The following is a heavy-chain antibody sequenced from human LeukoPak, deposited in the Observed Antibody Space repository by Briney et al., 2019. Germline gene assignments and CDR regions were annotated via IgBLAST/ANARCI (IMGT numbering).Heavy chain of an antibody. CDR1: GYTFTSYD. J-gene: IGHJ6*02. Sequence: ASVKVSCKASGYTFTSYDINWVRQATGQGLEWMGWMNPNSGNTGYAQKFQGRVTMTRNTSISTAYMELSSLRSEDTAVYYCARDAEDYYYYGMDVWGQGTTVTVSS. V-gene: IGHV1-8*01. CDR3: ARDAEDYYYYGMDV. CDR2: MNPNSGNT.